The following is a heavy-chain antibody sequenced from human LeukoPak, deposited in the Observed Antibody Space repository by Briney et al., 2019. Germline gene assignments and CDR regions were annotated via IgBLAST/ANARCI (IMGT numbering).Heavy chain of an antibody. Sequence: PGRSLRLSCAASGFTLSSYAMHCVRQAPGKGLDWVSVISYEGSKKYYAHSVNGRFTIPRDNSKKTLYLQMSSVRAEDTAVYYCARVGWRRAAAGTIDYWGQGTLVTVSS. J-gene: IGHJ4*02. CDR2: ISYEGSKK. CDR1: GFTLSSYA. D-gene: IGHD6-13*01. CDR3: ARVGWRRAAAGTIDY. V-gene: IGHV3-30-3*01.